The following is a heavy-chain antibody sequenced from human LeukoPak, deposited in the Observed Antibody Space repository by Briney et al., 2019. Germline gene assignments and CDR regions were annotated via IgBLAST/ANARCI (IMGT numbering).Heavy chain of an antibody. CDR3: AKFGDSGSYYDYFDY. Sequence: GGSLRLSWAASGFTFSSYAMSWVRQAPGKGLEWVSAISGSGGSTYYADSVKGRFTISRDNSKNTLYLQMNSLRAEDTAVYYCAKFGDSGSYYDYFDYWGQGTLVTVSS. D-gene: IGHD1-26*01. V-gene: IGHV3-23*01. J-gene: IGHJ4*02. CDR2: ISGSGGST. CDR1: GFTFSSYA.